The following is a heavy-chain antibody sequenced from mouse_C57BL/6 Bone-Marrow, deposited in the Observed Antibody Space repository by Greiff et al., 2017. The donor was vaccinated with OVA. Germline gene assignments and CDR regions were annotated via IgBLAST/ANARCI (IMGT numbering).Heavy chain of an antibody. Sequence: EVQLQQSGTVLARSGASVKMSCKTSGYTFTSYWMHWVKQRPGQGLEWIGAIYPGNSDTSYNQKFKGKAKLTAVTSASTAYMELSSLTNEDSAVYYCTRRNYDYDVGAMDYWGQGTSVTVSS. J-gene: IGHJ4*01. D-gene: IGHD2-4*01. V-gene: IGHV1-5*01. CDR3: TRRNYDYDVGAMDY. CDR2: IYPGNSDT. CDR1: GYTFTSYW.